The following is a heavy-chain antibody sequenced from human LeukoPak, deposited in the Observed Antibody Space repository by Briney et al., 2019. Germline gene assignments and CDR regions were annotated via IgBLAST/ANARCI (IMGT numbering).Heavy chain of an antibody. Sequence: GRSLRLSCAASGFTFSSYGMHWVRQAPGKGLEWVAVISYDGSNKYYADSVKGRFTISRDNSKNTLYLQMNSLRAEDTAVYYCASAEVERMVRGVINLRRFDYWGQGTLVTVSS. J-gene: IGHJ4*02. D-gene: IGHD3-10*01. V-gene: IGHV3-30*03. CDR3: ASAEVERMVRGVINLRRFDY. CDR1: GFTFSSYG. CDR2: ISYDGSNK.